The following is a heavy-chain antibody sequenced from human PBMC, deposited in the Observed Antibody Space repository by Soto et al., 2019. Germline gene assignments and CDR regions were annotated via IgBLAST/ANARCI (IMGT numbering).Heavy chain of an antibody. D-gene: IGHD2-21*02. J-gene: IGHJ3*02. Sequence: QVQVVESRGGVVQPGRSLRLSCAASGFTFSSYGMHWVRQAPGKGLEWVAVISYDGSNKYYADSVKGRFTISRDNSKNTLYLQMNSLRAEDTAVYYCAKGDCGGDCYSFDAFDIWGQGTMVTVSS. CDR3: AKGDCGGDCYSFDAFDI. CDR2: ISYDGSNK. CDR1: GFTFSSYG. V-gene: IGHV3-30*18.